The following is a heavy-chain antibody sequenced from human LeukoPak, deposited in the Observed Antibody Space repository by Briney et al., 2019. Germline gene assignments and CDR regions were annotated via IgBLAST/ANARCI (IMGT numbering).Heavy chain of an antibody. CDR3: ARSLPDYLDY. CDR2: ISGDGGTT. V-gene: IGHV3-43*02. J-gene: IGHJ4*02. Sequence: GGSLRLSCAASGFTFDDYAMHWVRQAPGKGLEWVSLISGDGGTTYSADSVKGRFTISRDNSKNSLYLQMNSLRTEDTALYYCARSLPDYLDYWGQGTLVTVSS. CDR1: GFTFDDYA.